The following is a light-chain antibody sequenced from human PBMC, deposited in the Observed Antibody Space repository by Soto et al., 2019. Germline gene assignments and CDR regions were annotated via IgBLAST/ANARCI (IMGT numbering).Light chain of an antibody. J-gene: IGLJ1*01. CDR2: DVS. CDR3: SSYTDKNNLV. V-gene: IGLV2-8*01. Sequence: VLTQSPPASGAPGQALTISCTGTNSHMGCYDSVSWYQQPPGKAPKVMIYDVSKRPSGVPDRFSGSKSGNTASLTVSALQAEEEADYYCSSYTDKNNLVFGTGTKVTLL. CDR1: NSHMGCYDS.